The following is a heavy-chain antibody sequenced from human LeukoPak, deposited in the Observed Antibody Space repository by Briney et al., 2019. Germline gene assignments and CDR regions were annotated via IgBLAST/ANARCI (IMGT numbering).Heavy chain of an antibody. CDR2: INPNSGGT. Sequence: ASVKVSCKASGYTFTGYYMHWVRQAPGQGLEWMGWINPNSGGTNYAQKFQGRVTMTRDTPISTAYMELSRLRSDDTAVYYCARGHGDCSSASCYDAFDIWGQGTMVTVSS. CDR1: GYTFTGYY. J-gene: IGHJ3*02. V-gene: IGHV1-2*02. CDR3: ARGHGDCSSASCYDAFDI. D-gene: IGHD2-2*03.